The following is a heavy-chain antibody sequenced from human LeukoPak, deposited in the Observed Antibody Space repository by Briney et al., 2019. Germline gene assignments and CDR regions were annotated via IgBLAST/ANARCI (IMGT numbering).Heavy chain of an antibody. Sequence: GGSLRLSCAASGFTFSSYWMQWVRQAPGKGLVWVSRINSDESSTRYADSVKGRFTISRDNAKNTLYLQMNSLRAEDTAVYYCARETDGSSFDYWGQGTLVTVSS. CDR1: GFTFSSYW. V-gene: IGHV3-74*01. CDR2: INSDESST. J-gene: IGHJ4*02. D-gene: IGHD1-26*01. CDR3: ARETDGSSFDY.